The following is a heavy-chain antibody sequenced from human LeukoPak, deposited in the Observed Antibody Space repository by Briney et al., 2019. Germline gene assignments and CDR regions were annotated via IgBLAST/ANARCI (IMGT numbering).Heavy chain of an antibody. CDR2: ISSSSSYT. Sequence: PGGSLGLSCAASGFTFSDYYMSWIRQAPGKGLEWVSYISSSSSYTNYADSVKGRFTISRDNAKNSLYLQMNSLRAEDTAVYYCARVRYYYDSSGYSALDNWFDPWGQGTLVTVSS. CDR3: ARVRYYYDSSGYSALDNWFDP. CDR1: GFTFSDYY. D-gene: IGHD3-22*01. V-gene: IGHV3-11*03. J-gene: IGHJ5*02.